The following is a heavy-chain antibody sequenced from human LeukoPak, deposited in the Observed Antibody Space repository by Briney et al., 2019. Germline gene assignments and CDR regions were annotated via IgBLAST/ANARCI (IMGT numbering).Heavy chain of an antibody. CDR1: GGSISGYY. V-gene: IGHV4-59*08. Sequence: SETLSLTCTVSGGSISGYYWGCIRQPPGQGLEWIGYIYYLGNTLYNPSLKSRVTMSLDTSKNQFSLKLSSVTAADTAVYYCARHDPVALYQRGMDVWGQGTTVTVSS. CDR2: IYYLGNT. J-gene: IGHJ6*02. CDR3: ARHDPVALYQRGMDV. D-gene: IGHD2/OR15-2a*01.